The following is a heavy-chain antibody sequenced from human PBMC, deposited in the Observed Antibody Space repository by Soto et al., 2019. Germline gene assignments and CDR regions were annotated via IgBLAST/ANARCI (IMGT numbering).Heavy chain of an antibody. CDR2: ISSSSSYT. V-gene: IGHV3-11*06. D-gene: IGHD5-12*01. J-gene: IGHJ6*02. CDR3: ARDDRGYSGYDYFVDV. Sequence: GGALRPSRGASGYTFSGFYMSRIRHAPGQGLEWVSYISSSSSYTNYADSVKGRFTISRDNAKNSLYLQMNSLRAEDTAVYYCARDDRGYSGYDYFVDVWGQGTAVTVSS. CDR1: GYTFSGFY.